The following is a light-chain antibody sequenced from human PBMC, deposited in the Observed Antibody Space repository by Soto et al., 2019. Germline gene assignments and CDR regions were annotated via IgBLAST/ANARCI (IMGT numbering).Light chain of an antibody. CDR3: QQYNKWPPYT. J-gene: IGKJ2*01. CDR2: GAS. Sequence: EIVMTQSPATLSVSPGERATLSCRASQSISSNLAWYQQKPGQAPRLLIYGASTRATGIPARFSGSGSGTEFTLTISSLQSEDVAVYYCQQYNKWPPYTFGQGTKLDIK. CDR1: QSISSN. V-gene: IGKV3-15*01.